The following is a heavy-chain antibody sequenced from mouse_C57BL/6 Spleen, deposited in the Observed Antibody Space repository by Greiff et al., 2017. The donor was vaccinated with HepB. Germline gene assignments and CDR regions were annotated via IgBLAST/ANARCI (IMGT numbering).Heavy chain of an antibody. V-gene: IGHV1-82*01. Sequence: VHLVESGPELVKPGASVKISCKASGYAFSSSWMNWVKQRPGKGLEWIGRIYPGDGDTNYNGKFKGKATLTADKSSSTAYMQLSSLTSEDSAVYFCARYDLGSGYYAMDYWGQGTSVTVSS. CDR3: ARYDLGSGYYAMDY. D-gene: IGHD2-12*01. CDR2: IYPGDGDT. J-gene: IGHJ4*01. CDR1: GYAFSSSW.